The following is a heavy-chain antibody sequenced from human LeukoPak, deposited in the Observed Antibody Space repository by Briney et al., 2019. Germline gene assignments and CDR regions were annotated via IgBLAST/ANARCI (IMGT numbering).Heavy chain of an antibody. D-gene: IGHD6-19*01. CDR1: GFTFSDYN. CDR3: ARRIAGDGSHAFDI. Sequence: PGGSLRLSCAASGFTFSDYNMGWMRQAPGKGLEWVSYTRNSDNNMFYADSVEGRFTISRDNAKYSVYLQMNSLRAEDTAVHYCARRIAGDGSHAFDIWGQGTMVTVSS. J-gene: IGHJ3*02. V-gene: IGHV3-11*01. CDR2: TRNSDNNM.